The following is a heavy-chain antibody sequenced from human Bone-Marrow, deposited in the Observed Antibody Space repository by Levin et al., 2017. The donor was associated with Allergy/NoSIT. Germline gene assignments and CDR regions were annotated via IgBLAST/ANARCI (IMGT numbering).Heavy chain of an antibody. CDR2: INWDGGRT. CDR1: GFAFGEYS. CDR3: AKGYCSSTYCPGDSFGY. J-gene: IGHJ4*02. V-gene: IGHV3-43D*04. D-gene: IGHD2-2*01. Sequence: GGSLRLSCAASGFAFGEYSMHWVRQTPGKGLEWVSLINWDGGRTYYADSVKGRFTVSRDNSRDSLYLQMTGLRPEDTAFYYCAKGYCSSTYCPGDSFGYWCQGTLVTVSS.